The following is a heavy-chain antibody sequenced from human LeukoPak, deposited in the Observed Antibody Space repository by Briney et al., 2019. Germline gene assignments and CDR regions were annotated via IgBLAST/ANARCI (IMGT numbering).Heavy chain of an antibody. CDR2: MNPNIGNT. CDR1: GYTFTSYD. D-gene: IGHD3-10*01. Sequence: ASVKVSCKASGYTFTSYDINWVRQATGQGLEWMGWMNPNIGNTGYAQRFQGRVTMTRNTSISTAYMELSSLRSEDTAVYYCARVYVLLWFGELFSYCFDYWGQGTLVTVSS. J-gene: IGHJ4*02. CDR3: ARVYVLLWFGELFSYCFDY. V-gene: IGHV1-8*01.